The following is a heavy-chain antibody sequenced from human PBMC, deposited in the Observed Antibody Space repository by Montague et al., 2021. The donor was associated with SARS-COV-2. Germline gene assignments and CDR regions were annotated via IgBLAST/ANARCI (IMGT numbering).Heavy chain of an antibody. J-gene: IGHJ4*02. D-gene: IGHD4/OR15-4a*01. CDR2: INDSGGT. V-gene: IGHV4-34*01. CDR3: ARGVPGY. Sequence: SETLSLTCAVYGGSFSGYNWGWVRQSPGKGLEWIGQINDSGGTKYNPSLKSRVTISLDTSTNQFSLKLSSVTAADTAVYYCARGVPGYWGQGTLVTVSS. CDR1: GGSFSGYN.